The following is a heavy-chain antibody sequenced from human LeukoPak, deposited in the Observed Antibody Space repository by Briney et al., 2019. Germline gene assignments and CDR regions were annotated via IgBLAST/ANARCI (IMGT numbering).Heavy chain of an antibody. CDR2: ISGTGGST. J-gene: IGHJ4*02. V-gene: IGHV3-23*01. D-gene: IGHD3-22*01. CDR1: GFTFSNYA. Sequence: GGSLRLSCAASGFTFSNYAMSWGRQAPGKGLEWVSAISGTGGSTYYADSVKGRFTISRDNSKNTLYLQMNRLRAEDTAVYYCAKDFIGSSGLYYFDYWGQGTLVTVSS. CDR3: AKDFIGSSGLYYFDY.